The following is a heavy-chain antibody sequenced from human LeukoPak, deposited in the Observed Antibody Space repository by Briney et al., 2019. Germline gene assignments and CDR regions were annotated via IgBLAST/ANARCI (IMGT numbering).Heavy chain of an antibody. CDR1: GYTFTSYG. D-gene: IGHD2-2*01. CDR3: ARDWGRSTSCLSAL. Sequence: ASVKVSCKASGYTFTSYGISWVRQAPGQGLEWMGWISAYNGNTNYAQKLQGRVTMTTDTSTSTAYMGLRSLRSEDTAVYYCARDWGRSTSCLSALWGQGTLVTVSS. CDR2: ISAYNGNT. V-gene: IGHV1-18*01. J-gene: IGHJ4*02.